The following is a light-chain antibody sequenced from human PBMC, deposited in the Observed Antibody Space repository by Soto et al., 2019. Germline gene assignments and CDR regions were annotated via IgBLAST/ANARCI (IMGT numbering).Light chain of an antibody. CDR1: QSVTTY. CDR2: DAS. V-gene: IGKV3-11*01. J-gene: IGKJ5*01. Sequence: LTQSPATLSLSPGERANISCRASQSVTTYLAWYQQKPGQAPRLLIYDASDRATGIPARFSGSGSGTDFTLTISSLEPEDFAVYYCQQRSNWPPSITFGQGTRLEIK. CDR3: QQRSNWPPSIT.